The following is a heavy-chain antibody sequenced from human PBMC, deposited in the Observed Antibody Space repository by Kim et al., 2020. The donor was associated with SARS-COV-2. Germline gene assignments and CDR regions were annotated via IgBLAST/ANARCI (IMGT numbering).Heavy chain of an antibody. CDR1: GFTFSSYG. Sequence: GGSLRLSCAASGFTFSSYGMHWVRQAPGKGLEWVAVIWYDGSNKYYADSVKGRFTISRDNSKNTLYLQMNSLRAEDTAVYYCARGAQQRVPYYYYYYGMDVWGQGTTVTVSS. V-gene: IGHV3-33*01. CDR2: IWYDGSNK. CDR3: ARGAQQRVPYYYYYYGMDV. D-gene: IGHD6-13*01. J-gene: IGHJ6*02.